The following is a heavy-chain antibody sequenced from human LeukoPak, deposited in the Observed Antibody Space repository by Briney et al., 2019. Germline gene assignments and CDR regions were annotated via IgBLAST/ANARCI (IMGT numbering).Heavy chain of an antibody. D-gene: IGHD6-19*01. J-gene: IGHJ5*02. V-gene: IGHV3-74*01. Sequence: GGSLRLSCTASGFTFSNYWMHWVRQAPGKGLVWVSRINTDGSYTSCADSVKGRFTISRDNSKNTLYLQMNSLRAEDTAVYYCAKSLESGWYPWFDPWGQGTLVTVSS. CDR1: GFTFSNYW. CDR3: AKSLESGWYPWFDP. CDR2: INTDGSYT.